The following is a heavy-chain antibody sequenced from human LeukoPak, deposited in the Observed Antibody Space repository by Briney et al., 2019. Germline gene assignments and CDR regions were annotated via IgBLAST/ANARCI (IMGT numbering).Heavy chain of an antibody. CDR1: GFTFSSYS. CDR3: AKSRNFYYHFMEV. V-gene: IGHV3-21*04. Sequence: PGGSLRLSCAASGFTFSSYSMNWVRQAPGKGLEWVSSISSSSIYIYYVDSVKGRFTISRDNSKNTLYLQMNTLRVEDTALYYCAKSRNFYYHFMEVSGRGTKVTISS. J-gene: IGHJ6*03. CDR2: ISSSSIYI.